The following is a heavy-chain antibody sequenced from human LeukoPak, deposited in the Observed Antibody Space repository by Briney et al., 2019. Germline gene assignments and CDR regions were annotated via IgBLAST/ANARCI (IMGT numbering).Heavy chain of an antibody. Sequence: SVKVSCKASGGTFSSYAISWLRQAPGQGLEWMGGIIPIFGTANYAQKFQGRVTITADKSTSTAYMELSSLRSEDTAVYYCARTSHYVDVAATIPYGIYYFDYWGQGTLVTVSS. CDR3: ARTSHYVDVAATIPYGIYYFDY. CDR1: GGTFSSYA. V-gene: IGHV1-69*06. D-gene: IGHD5-12*01. J-gene: IGHJ4*02. CDR2: IIPIFGTA.